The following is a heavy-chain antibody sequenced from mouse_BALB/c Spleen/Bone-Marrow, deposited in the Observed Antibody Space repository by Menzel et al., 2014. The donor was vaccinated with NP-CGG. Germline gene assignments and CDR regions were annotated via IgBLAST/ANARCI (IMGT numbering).Heavy chain of an antibody. J-gene: IGHJ2*01. D-gene: IGHD2-4*01. V-gene: IGHV1-54*01. CDR1: GYAFTNYL. CDR2: INPGSGDT. CDR3: ARCGGLRDFDY. Sequence: QVQLQQSGAELVRPGTSVKVSCKASGYAFTNYLIEWVKQRPGQGLEWIGVINPGSGDTNYNEKFKGKATLTADKSSNTAYMQFSSLTSDDSAVYFCARCGGLRDFDYWGQGTTLTVSS.